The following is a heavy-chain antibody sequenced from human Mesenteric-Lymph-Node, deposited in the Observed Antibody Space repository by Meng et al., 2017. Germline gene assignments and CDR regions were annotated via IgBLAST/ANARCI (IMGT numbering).Heavy chain of an antibody. D-gene: IGHD4-23*01. V-gene: IGHV4-39*01. CDR3: ARQIFEFGYGGNSPFDY. J-gene: IGHJ4*02. CDR1: VGSISSTSYN. Sequence: QLQLQESGPGLVKPSETLSLTCPSSVGSISSTSYNWGWIRQPPGMGPEWIGSIYYSGSNYHNPSLKSRLTISVDTSKSQLALKLSSVTAADTAVYYCARQIFEFGYGGNSPFDYWGQGTLVTVSS. CDR2: IYYSGSN.